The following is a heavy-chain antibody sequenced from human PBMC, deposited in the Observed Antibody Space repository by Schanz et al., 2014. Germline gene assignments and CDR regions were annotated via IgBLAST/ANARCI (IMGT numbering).Heavy chain of an antibody. CDR1: GGTFSSDT. Sequence: QVHLVQSGAEVKKPGSSVKVSCKASGGTFSSDTFSWVRQAPGQGLEWMGRIVPIAGITNYAQRFQGRVTITADKSSDTAYMELSSLRSEDTAVYYCVRVPSRDVSFDLWGRGTLVTVSS. V-gene: IGHV1-69*02. CDR2: IVPIAGIT. D-gene: IGHD3-16*01. CDR3: VRVPSRDVSFDL. J-gene: IGHJ2*01.